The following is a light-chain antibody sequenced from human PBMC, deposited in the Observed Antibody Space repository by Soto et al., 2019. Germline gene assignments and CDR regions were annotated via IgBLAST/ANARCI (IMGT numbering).Light chain of an antibody. Sequence: EIVLTQSPATLSLSPGASATLSCRASQSVSSYLAWYQQNPGQAPRLLIYDVSNRATGIPARFSGSGSGTDFTLTISSLEPEDFAVYYCQQRGTVGGGTKVDIK. CDR1: QSVSSY. CDR2: DVS. V-gene: IGKV3-11*01. J-gene: IGKJ4*01. CDR3: QQRGT.